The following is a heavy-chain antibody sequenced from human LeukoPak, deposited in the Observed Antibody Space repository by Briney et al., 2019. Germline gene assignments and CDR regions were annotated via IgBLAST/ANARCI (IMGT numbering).Heavy chain of an antibody. CDR2: INHSGST. Sequence: SETLALTCAVYGGSFSGYYWSWIRQPPGKGLEWIGEINHSGSTNYNPSLKSRVTISVDTSKNQFSLKLSSVTAADTAVYYCARSLILGVVSIFDYWGQGTLVTVSS. CDR1: GGSFSGYY. CDR3: ARSLILGVVSIFDY. D-gene: IGHD3-3*01. V-gene: IGHV4-34*01. J-gene: IGHJ4*02.